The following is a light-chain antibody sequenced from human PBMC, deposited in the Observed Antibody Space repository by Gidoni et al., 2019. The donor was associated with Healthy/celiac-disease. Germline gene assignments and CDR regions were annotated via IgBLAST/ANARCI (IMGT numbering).Light chain of an antibody. CDR1: KSVSSY. CDR2: DAS. V-gene: IGKV3-11*01. CDR3: QQRSNWPRT. Sequence: ELVLTQSPATLSLSPGERATLSCRASKSVSSYLAWYQQKPGQAHRLLISDASNRATGIPARFSGSGSGTDLTLTISSLEPEDFAVYYCQQRSNWPRTFGEGTKVEIK. J-gene: IGKJ1*01.